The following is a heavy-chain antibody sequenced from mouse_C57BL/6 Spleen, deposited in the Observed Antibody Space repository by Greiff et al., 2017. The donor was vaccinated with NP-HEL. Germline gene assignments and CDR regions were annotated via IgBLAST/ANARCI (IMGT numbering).Heavy chain of an antibody. J-gene: IGHJ1*03. CDR1: GYTFTDYN. D-gene: IGHD2-10*01. CDR3: ARKKPYHWYFDV. CDR2: INPNNGGT. V-gene: IGHV1-18*01. Sequence: EVQLQESGPELVKPGASVKIPCKASGYTFTDYNMDWVKQSHGKSLEWIGDINPNNGGTIYNQKFKGKATLTVDKSSSTAYMELRSLTSEDTAVYYCARKKPYHWYFDVWGTGTTVTVSS.